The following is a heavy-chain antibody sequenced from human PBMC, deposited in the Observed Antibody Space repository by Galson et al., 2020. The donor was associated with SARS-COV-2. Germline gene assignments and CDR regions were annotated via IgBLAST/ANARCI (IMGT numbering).Heavy chain of an antibody. V-gene: IGHV1-46*01. Sequence: ASVKVSCKASGYTFSRNYIHWVRQAPGQGLEWMGIINPSVDSPTYAQKFQGRVTMTRDRSTSTVYMELTSLRSDDTAVYYCARVEGRNGYIFDYWGQGTPVTVS. CDR1: GYTFSRNY. CDR2: INPSVDSP. CDR3: ARVEGRNGYIFDY. J-gene: IGHJ4*02. D-gene: IGHD5-12*01.